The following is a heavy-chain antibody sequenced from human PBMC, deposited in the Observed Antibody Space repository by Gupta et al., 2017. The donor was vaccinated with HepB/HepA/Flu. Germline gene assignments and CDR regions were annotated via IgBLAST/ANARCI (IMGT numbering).Heavy chain of an antibody. J-gene: IGHJ6*03. V-gene: IGHV3-21*01. CDR2: IICSIIYL. CDR1: GLTFSSSS. Sequence: EVQLVESGGGLVKPGGSLRLPCAAAGLTFSSSSMTWVRQAPGKGLEWVPSIICSIIYLYYADAVKGRFTISSDNAKNSLYLQMNSLRAEDTSVYYFARIRGAKSPYYYYIDVWGKGTTVTVSS. CDR3: ARIRGAKSPYYYYIDV. D-gene: IGHD3-16*01.